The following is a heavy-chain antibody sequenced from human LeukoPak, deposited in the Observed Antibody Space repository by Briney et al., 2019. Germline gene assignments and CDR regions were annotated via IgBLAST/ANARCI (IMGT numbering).Heavy chain of an antibody. CDR1: GFTFSSYA. CDR3: SRDLRGRDDY. D-gene: IGHD5-24*01. J-gene: IGHJ4*02. CDR2: INTGGSTT. Sequence: GGSLRLSCAASGFTFSSYAMGWVRQAPGKGLVWVSRINTGGSTTDYADSVKGRFTISRDNAKNTLYLQMNSLRAEDTAVYYCSRDLRGRDDYWGQGILVIVSS. V-gene: IGHV3-74*01.